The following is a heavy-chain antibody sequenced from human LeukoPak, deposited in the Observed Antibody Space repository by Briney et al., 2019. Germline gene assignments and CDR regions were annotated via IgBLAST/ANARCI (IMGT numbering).Heavy chain of an antibody. V-gene: IGHV1-8*01. Sequence: GASVKVSCKASGYTFTSYDFNWVRQATGQRPEWKGWMSPNSGDTGYAQKFQDRVTMTRNTSISIAYMELSSLRSDDTAVYYCARGPPNWGYDYWGPGTLVTVSS. D-gene: IGHD7-27*01. CDR3: ARGPPNWGYDY. CDR2: MSPNSGDT. J-gene: IGHJ4*02. CDR1: GYTFTSYD.